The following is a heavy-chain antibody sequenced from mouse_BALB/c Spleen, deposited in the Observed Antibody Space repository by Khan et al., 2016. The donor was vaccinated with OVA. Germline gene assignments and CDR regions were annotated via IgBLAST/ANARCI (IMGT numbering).Heavy chain of an antibody. J-gene: IGHJ2*01. CDR1: DYSITSDYA. D-gene: IGHD1-1*01. CDR2: IGYSISP. CDR3: SSARLFLRYSDYFDY. V-gene: IGHV3-2*02. Sequence: EVKLLESGPGLLKPSQSLSLTCTITDYSITSDYAWNWIRQFPGNKLEWMAYIGYSISPTYNPTLRSRISITRDTSTNQFFLQLNSVTTEDTATAYCSSARLFLRYSDYFDYWGQGTTLTVSS.